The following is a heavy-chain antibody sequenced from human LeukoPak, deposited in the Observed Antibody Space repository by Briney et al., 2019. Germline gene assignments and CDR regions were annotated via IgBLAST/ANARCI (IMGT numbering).Heavy chain of an antibody. D-gene: IGHD1-20*01. Sequence: SVKVSCKASGGTFSSYAISWVRQAPGQGLEWMGGIIPIFGTANYAQKFQGRVTITTDESTSTAYMELSSLRSEDTAVYYCARGGRITGTPYYYYMDVWGKGTTVTVSS. CDR3: ARGGRITGTPYYYYMDV. CDR1: GGTFSSYA. J-gene: IGHJ6*03. CDR2: IIPIFGTA. V-gene: IGHV1-69*05.